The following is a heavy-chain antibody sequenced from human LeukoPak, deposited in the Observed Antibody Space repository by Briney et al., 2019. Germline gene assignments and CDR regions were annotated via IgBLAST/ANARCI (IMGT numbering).Heavy chain of an antibody. CDR3: ARDMYYYDSSGYYLDY. CDR2: INPNSGGT. CDR1: GYTFTGYY. V-gene: IGHV1-2*06. Sequence: ASVKVSCKASGYTFTGYYMHWVRQAPGQGLEWMGRINPNSGGTNYAQKFQGRVTMTRDTSISTAYIELSRLRSDDTAVYYCARDMYYYDSSGYYLDYWGQGTLVTVSS. D-gene: IGHD3-22*01. J-gene: IGHJ4*02.